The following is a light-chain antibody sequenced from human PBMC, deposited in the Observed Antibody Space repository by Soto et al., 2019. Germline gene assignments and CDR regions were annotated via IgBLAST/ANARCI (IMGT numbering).Light chain of an antibody. CDR1: QSISSY. V-gene: IGKV1-39*01. CDR3: QQSCSTPRT. CDR2: AAS. J-gene: IGKJ1*01. Sequence: DIQMTQSPSSLSASVGDRVTITCRASQSISSYLNWYQQKPGKAPKLLIYAASSLQSGVPSRFSGSGSGTDFTLTISSLQPVDFATYYCQQSCSTPRTFGQGTKVEIK.